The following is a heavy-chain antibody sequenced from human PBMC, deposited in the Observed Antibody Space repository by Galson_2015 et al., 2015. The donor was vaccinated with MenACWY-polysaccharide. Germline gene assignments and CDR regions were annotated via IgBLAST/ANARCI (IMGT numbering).Heavy chain of an antibody. CDR1: GFSLTTSGVG. CDR2: IYWDDDK. D-gene: IGHD6-19*01. Sequence: PALVKPTQTLALTCTFSGFSLTTSGVGVGWVRQPPGKALEWLAFIYWDDDKRYNPSLKSRLSITKDASKNEVVLIMSNMDPVDTGTFYCAHRGVNPGSGWDQGYLETWGQGTLVTVS. CDR3: AHRGVNPGSGWDQGYLET. J-gene: IGHJ5*02. V-gene: IGHV2-5*02.